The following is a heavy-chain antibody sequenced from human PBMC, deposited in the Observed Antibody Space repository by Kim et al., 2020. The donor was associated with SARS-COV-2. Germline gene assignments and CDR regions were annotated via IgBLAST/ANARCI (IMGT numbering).Heavy chain of an antibody. Sequence: GGSLRLSCVVSGFTFSDYWMSWVRQAPGKGLEWVANIKQDGSEKNYVDSVKGRFTISRDNAKNSLYLQMNSLRAEDTAVYYCARVRLFESSGYRDVDQWGQGTLVTVSS. CDR1: GFTFSDYW. J-gene: IGHJ4*02. V-gene: IGHV3-7*04. CDR3: ARVRLFESSGYRDVDQ. D-gene: IGHD3-22*01. CDR2: IKQDGSEK.